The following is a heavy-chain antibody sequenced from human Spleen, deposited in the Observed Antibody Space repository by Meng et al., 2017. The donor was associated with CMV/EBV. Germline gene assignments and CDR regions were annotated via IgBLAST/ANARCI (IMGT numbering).Heavy chain of an antibody. V-gene: IGHV3-7*01. CDR2: IKHDGREK. J-gene: IGHJ4*02. CDR3: ARDAEGDLWSGGYFDF. CDR1: GLTFSTYW. D-gene: IGHD3-3*01. Sequence: SCAASGLTFSTYWMSWVRQAPGKGLEWVANIKHDGREKYYVDSVKGRFTISRDNAKNSLYLQMSSLRPEDAAVYYCARDAEGDLWSGGYFDFWGQGSLVTVSS.